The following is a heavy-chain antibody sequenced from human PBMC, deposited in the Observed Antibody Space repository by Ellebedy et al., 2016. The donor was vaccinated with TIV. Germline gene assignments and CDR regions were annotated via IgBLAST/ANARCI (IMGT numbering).Heavy chain of an antibody. V-gene: IGHV4-39*01. J-gene: IGHJ4*02. CDR3: ARHSGSSSWYVYYFDY. D-gene: IGHD6-13*01. CDR2: IYYSGST. CDR1: GGSISSGSYY. Sequence: SETLSLTCTVSGGSISSGSYYWGWIRQPPGKGLEWIGSIYYSGSTYYNPSLKSRVTISVDTSKNQFSLKLSSVTAADTAVYYCARHSGSSSWYVYYFDYWGQGTLVTVSS.